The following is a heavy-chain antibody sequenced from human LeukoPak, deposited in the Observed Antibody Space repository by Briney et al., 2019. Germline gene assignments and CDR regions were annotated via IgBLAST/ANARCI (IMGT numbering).Heavy chain of an antibody. D-gene: IGHD3-22*01. CDR1: GFTFSSYG. J-gene: IGHJ4*02. CDR2: ISYDGSNK. CDR3: AKVGQYYYDSSGFDY. V-gene: IGHV3-30*18. Sequence: PGGSLRLSCAASGFTFSSYGMPWVRQAPGMGLEGVGVISYDGSNKYYGDSVKGRFTISRDNSKNTLYLQMNSLRAEDTAVYYCAKVGQYYYDSSGFDYWGQGTLVTVSS.